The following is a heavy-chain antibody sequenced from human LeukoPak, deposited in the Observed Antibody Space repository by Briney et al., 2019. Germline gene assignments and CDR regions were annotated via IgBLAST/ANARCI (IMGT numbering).Heavy chain of an antibody. V-gene: IGHV1-69*13. Sequence: SVKVSCKASGGTFSSYAISWVRQAPGQGLEWMGGIIPIFGTANYAQKFQGRVTITADESTSTAYMELSSLRSEDTAVYYCARDGCSGGSCYSLFDYWGQGTLVTVSS. CDR1: GGTFSSYA. D-gene: IGHD2-15*01. J-gene: IGHJ4*02. CDR2: IIPIFGTA. CDR3: ARDGCSGGSCYSLFDY.